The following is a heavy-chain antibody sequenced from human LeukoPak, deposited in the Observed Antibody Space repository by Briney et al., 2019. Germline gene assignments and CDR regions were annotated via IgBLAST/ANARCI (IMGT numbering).Heavy chain of an antibody. Sequence: GGSLRLSCAASGFTFSSHWMHWVRQAPGKGLVWVSRINGDGSSTSYADSVKGRFTISRDNAKNTLYLQMNSLRAEDTAVYYCARDYGTTGWGYNWFDPWGQGTLVTVSS. D-gene: IGHD1-1*01. V-gene: IGHV3-74*01. J-gene: IGHJ5*02. CDR2: INGDGSST. CDR1: GFTFSSHW. CDR3: ARDYGTTGWGYNWFDP.